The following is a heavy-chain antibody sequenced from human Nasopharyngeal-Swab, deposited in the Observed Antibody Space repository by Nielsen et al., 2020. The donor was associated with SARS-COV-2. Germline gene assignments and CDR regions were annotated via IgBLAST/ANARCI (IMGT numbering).Heavy chain of an antibody. V-gene: IGHV3-7*01. CDR3: ARERSGSYWYYYYYGMDV. D-gene: IGHD3-10*01. J-gene: IGHJ6*02. Sequence: GGSLRLPCAASGFTFSSYWMSWVRQAPGKGLEWVANIKQDGSEKYYVDSVKGRFTISRDNAKKSLYLQMNSLRAEDTAVYYCARERSGSYWYYYYYGMDVWGQGTTVTVSS. CDR2: IKQDGSEK. CDR1: GFTFSSYW.